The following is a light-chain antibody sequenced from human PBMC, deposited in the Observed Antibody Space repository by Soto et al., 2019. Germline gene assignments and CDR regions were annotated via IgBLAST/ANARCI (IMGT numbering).Light chain of an antibody. J-gene: IGLJ1*01. CDR3: SSYTSSSIDYV. CDR2: EVS. V-gene: IGLV2-14*01. Sequence: QSALTQPASVSGSPGQSITISCTGTSSDVGGYNYVSWYQQHPGKAPKLMIYEVSNRPSGVSNRFCGSKSGNTASLTISGLQAEDEADYYCSSYTSSSIDYVSGTGTKLTVL. CDR1: SSDVGGYNY.